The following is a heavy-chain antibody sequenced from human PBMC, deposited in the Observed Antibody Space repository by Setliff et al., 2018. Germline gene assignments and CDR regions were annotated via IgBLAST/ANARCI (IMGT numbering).Heavy chain of an antibody. CDR1: GYSLSNYA. CDR3: ARIVCSSTSCSRFGY. Sequence: ASVKVSCKASGYSLSNYAMNWVRQAPGQGLEWMGWINTNTGNPTYAQGFTGRFVFSLDTSVSTAYLQISSLKAEDTAVYYCARIVCSSTSCSRFGYWGQGTLVTVSS. D-gene: IGHD2-2*01. J-gene: IGHJ4*02. CDR2: INTNTGNP. V-gene: IGHV7-4-1*02.